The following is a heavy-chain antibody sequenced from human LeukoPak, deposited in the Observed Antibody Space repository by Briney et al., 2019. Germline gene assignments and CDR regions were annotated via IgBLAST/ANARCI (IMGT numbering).Heavy chain of an antibody. D-gene: IGHD2-2*01. Sequence: GESLKISCKGSGYSFTSYWIGWVRQMPGKGLEWMGIIYPGDSDTRYSPSFQGQVTISADESISTAYLQWSSLKASDTAMYYCARRGYCSSTSCYSFDYWGQGTLVTVSS. CDR3: ARRGYCSSTSCYSFDY. V-gene: IGHV5-51*01. CDR2: IYPGDSDT. J-gene: IGHJ4*02. CDR1: GYSFTSYW.